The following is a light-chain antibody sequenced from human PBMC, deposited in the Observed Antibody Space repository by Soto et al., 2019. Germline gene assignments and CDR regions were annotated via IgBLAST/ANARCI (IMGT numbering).Light chain of an antibody. Sequence: DIQMTQSPSTLAASVGDRVTIACRASQSVSSWLAWYQQKPGKAPKLLIYDASSLERGVPSRFSGSGSGTEFTLTISSLQPDDFATYYCLQYNTYSPWTFGQGTKVEVK. CDR3: LQYNTYSPWT. J-gene: IGKJ1*01. CDR1: QSVSSW. V-gene: IGKV1-5*01. CDR2: DAS.